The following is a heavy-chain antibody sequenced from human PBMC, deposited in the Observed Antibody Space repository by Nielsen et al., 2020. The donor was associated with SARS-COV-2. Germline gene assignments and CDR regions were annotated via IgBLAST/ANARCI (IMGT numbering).Heavy chain of an antibody. CDR2: IWYDGSNK. CDR1: GFTFSSYG. J-gene: IGHJ4*02. Sequence: GGSLRLSCAASGFTFSSYGMHWVRQAPGKGLEWVAVIWYDGSNKYYADSVKGRFTISRDNSKNTLYLQMNSLRAEDTAVYYCARDFGLGELSDYWGQGTLVTVSS. D-gene: IGHD3-10*01. CDR3: ARDFGLGELSDY. V-gene: IGHV3-33*01.